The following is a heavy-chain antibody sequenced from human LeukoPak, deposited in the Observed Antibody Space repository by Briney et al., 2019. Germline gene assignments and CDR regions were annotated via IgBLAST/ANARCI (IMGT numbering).Heavy chain of an antibody. V-gene: IGHV4-39*07. J-gene: IGHJ4*02. CDR3: AREMFTMVRGVIDY. Sequence: SETLSLTCTVSGGSISSSSYYWGWIRQPPGKGLEWVGNIYYSGSTYYNPSLKSRVTISLDTSKNQFSLKLSSVTAADTAVYYCAREMFTMVRGVIDYWGQGTLVTVSS. CDR2: IYYSGST. D-gene: IGHD3-10*01. CDR1: GGSISSSSYY.